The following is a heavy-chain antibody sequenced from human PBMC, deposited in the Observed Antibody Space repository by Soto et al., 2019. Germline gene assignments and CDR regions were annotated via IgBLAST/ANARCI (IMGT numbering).Heavy chain of an antibody. D-gene: IGHD3-3*01. Sequence: WETLSLTCTVSGASVSTSDYYWGWIRRPPGKGLEWIGTIYYSGKTFYNPSLKSRITLSVDTSKNQFSVRLTSVTAADTAIYYCARHSIFGVVLMGWFDPWGQGTLVTVSS. CDR3: ARHSIFGVVLMGWFDP. CDR2: IYYSGKT. V-gene: IGHV4-39*01. J-gene: IGHJ5*02. CDR1: GASVSTSDYY.